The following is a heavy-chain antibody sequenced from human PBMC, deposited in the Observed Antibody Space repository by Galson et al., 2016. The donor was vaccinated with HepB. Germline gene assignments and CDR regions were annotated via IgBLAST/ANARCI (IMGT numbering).Heavy chain of an antibody. J-gene: IGHJ6*02. D-gene: IGHD3-9*01. Sequence: SLRLSCAASGFIFSNFGMHWVRQAPGKGLEWVALISYDGRKKYYADSVKGRFTISRDNSKNTLYLQMNSLRAEDTAVYYCARYYDILTGYSNYGMDVWGQGTTVTVSS. CDR3: ARYYDILTGYSNYGMDV. CDR2: ISYDGRKK. CDR1: GFIFSNFG. V-gene: IGHV3-30*04.